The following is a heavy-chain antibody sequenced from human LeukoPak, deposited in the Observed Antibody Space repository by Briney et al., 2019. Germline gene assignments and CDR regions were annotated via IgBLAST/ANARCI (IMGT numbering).Heavy chain of an antibody. CDR3: ARVFFSGSLLGDLSVAGTFYFDY. D-gene: IGHD6-19*01. V-gene: IGHV4-59*01. J-gene: IGHJ4*02. CDR2: IYYSGST. Sequence: ASETLSLTCTVSGGSISSYYWSWIRQPPGKGLEWIGYIYYSGSTNYNPSLKSRVTISVDTSKNQSSLKLSSVTAADTAVYYCARVFFSGSLLGDLSVAGTFYFDYWGQGTLVTVPS. CDR1: GGSISSYY.